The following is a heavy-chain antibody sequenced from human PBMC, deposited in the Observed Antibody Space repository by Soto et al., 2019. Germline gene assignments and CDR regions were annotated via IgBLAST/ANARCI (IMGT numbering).Heavy chain of an antibody. CDR1: GYTFTSYA. Sequence: QVQLVQSGAEVKKPGASVKVSCKASGYTFTSYAMHWVRQAPGQRLEWMGWINAGNGNTKYSQKFQGRVTITRDTSASTAYMEMSSLRSEDKAVYYCARDVAAAGLDYWGQGTLVTVSS. V-gene: IGHV1-3*01. D-gene: IGHD6-13*01. J-gene: IGHJ4*02. CDR2: INAGNGNT. CDR3: ARDVAAAGLDY.